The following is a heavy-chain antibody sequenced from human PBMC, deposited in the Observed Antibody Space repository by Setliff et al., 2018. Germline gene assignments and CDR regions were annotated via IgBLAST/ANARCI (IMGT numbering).Heavy chain of an antibody. J-gene: IGHJ5*02. CDR3: ARTCSGSGCYAGRES. D-gene: IGHD2-15*01. CDR2: MWFEGSKQ. Sequence: GGSLRLSCSASEFTFKTDVIHWVRQAPGKGLEWVAALMWFEGSKQYYADSGRGRFSISRDSSKNTMYLHMNSLRPEDTAVYYCARTCSGSGCYAGRESWGQGTTVTVSS. V-gene: IGHV3-30*02. CDR1: EFTFKTDV.